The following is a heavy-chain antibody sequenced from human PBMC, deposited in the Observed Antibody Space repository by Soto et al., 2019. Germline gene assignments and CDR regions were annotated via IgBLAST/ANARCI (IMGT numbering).Heavy chain of an antibody. Sequence: SGGSLRLSCAASGFTFDDYGMSWVRQAPGRGLEWVSGINWNGGSTGYADSVKGRFTISRDNAKNSLYLQMNSLRAEDTALYYCARDYYYYDSSGPFDYWGQGTLVTVSS. CDR1: GFTFDDYG. CDR3: ARDYYYYDSSGPFDY. D-gene: IGHD3-22*01. CDR2: INWNGGST. J-gene: IGHJ4*02. V-gene: IGHV3-20*04.